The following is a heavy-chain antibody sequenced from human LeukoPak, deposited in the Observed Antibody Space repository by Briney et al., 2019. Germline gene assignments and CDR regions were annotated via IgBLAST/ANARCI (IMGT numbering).Heavy chain of an antibody. D-gene: IGHD5-12*01. CDR3: ARLTYENWFDP. Sequence: SETLSLTCTVSGGSISSYSWSWIRQPPGKGLEWIGYIYYSGSTNYNPSLKSRVTISVDTSKNQFSLKLSSVTAADTAVYYCARLTYENWFDPWGQGTLVTVSS. J-gene: IGHJ5*02. CDR2: IYYSGST. V-gene: IGHV4-59*08. CDR1: GGSISSYS.